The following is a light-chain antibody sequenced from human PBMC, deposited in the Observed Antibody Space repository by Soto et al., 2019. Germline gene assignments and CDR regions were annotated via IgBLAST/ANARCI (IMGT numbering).Light chain of an antibody. CDR1: SSDVGGYNY. CDR2: EVS. CDR3: SSYTSSTAYV. Sequence: QSAVTQPASVSGSPGQSITISRTGTSSDVGGYNYVSWYQLHPGKAPKLMVYEVSNRPSGVSNRFSGSKSGNTASLTISGLQAEDEADYYCSSYTSSTAYVFGTGTKVTVL. J-gene: IGLJ1*01. V-gene: IGLV2-14*01.